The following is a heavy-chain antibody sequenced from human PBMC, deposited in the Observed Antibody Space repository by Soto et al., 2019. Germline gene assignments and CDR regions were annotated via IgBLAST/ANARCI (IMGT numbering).Heavy chain of an antibody. CDR1: GYTFTSYG. CDR2: ISAYNGNT. J-gene: IGHJ4*02. V-gene: IGHV1-18*01. D-gene: IGHD3-9*01. Sequence: ASVKVSCKASGYTFTSYGISWVRQAPGQGLEWMGWISAYNGNTNYAQKLQGRVTMTTDTSTSTAYMELSRLRSDDTAVYYCARGPTYYDILTGYYTKYYFDYWGQGTLVTVSS. CDR3: ARGPTYYDILTGYYTKYYFDY.